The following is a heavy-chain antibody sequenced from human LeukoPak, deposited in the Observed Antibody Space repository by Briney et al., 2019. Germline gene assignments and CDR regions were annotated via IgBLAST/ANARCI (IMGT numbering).Heavy chain of an antibody. Sequence: GASVKVSSKASGYTFAGYYMRWVRQAPGQGLEWMGWINPNSGGTNYAQKFQGRVTMTRDTSISTAYMELSRLRSDDTAVYYCAEGMIGCEPFYSWGQGALVTVSS. CDR2: INPNSGGT. CDR3: AEGMIGCEPFYS. D-gene: IGHD5-12*01. V-gene: IGHV1-2*02. CDR1: GYTFAGYY. J-gene: IGHJ1*01.